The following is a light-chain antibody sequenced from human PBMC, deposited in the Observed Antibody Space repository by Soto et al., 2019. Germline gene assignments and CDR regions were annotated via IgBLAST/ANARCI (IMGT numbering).Light chain of an antibody. Sequence: DIQMTQSPSSLSASVGDRVTITCRASQSISSYLNWYQPKPGKAPKLLIYAASSLQSGAPSRFSGSGSGTDFTLTISSLQPDSFATYYCQQSYSTGVTFGGGTKVEIK. V-gene: IGKV1-39*01. J-gene: IGKJ4*01. CDR3: QQSYSTGVT. CDR2: AAS. CDR1: QSISSY.